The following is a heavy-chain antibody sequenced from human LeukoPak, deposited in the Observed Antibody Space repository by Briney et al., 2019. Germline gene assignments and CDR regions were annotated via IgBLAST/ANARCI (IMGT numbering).Heavy chain of an antibody. J-gene: IGHJ5*02. D-gene: IGHD3-9*01. V-gene: IGHV4-59*01. CDR1: GGSISSYY. CDR3: ATTSDFDWFWFDP. CDR2: THYCWNP. Sequence: SETLCLTCTVSGGSISSYYWSWIRQPPGKGLEWIWYTHYCWNPNYNPTPKRRITITVATSKNQFPLKLTSITAEDTAVYYCATTSDFDWFWFDPWGQGTLVTVSS.